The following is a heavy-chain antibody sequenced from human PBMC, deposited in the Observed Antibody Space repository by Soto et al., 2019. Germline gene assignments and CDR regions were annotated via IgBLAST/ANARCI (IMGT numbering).Heavy chain of an antibody. CDR1: GFTFSSYA. Sequence: EVQLLESGGGLVQPGGSLRLSCAASGFTFSSYAMSWVRQAPGKGLEWVSAISGSGGSTYYADSVKGRFTISRDNSKNTLYLQMNSLRAEDTAVYYCAKVWSGDFWSGYPYYFDYWGQGTLVTVSS. D-gene: IGHD3-3*01. V-gene: IGHV3-23*01. CDR2: ISGSGGST. CDR3: AKVWSGDFWSGYPYYFDY. J-gene: IGHJ4*02.